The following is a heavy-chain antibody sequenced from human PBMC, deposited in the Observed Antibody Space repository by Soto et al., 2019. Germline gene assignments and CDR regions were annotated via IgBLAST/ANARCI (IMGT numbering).Heavy chain of an antibody. J-gene: IGHJ4*02. Sequence: PGGSLRLSCAASGFTFDDYAMHWVRQAPGKGLEWVSGISWNSGSIGYADSVKGRFTISRDNAKNSLYLQMNSLRAEDTALYYCAKDIYYDSSGYPDYWGQGTLVTVSS. V-gene: IGHV3-9*01. D-gene: IGHD3-22*01. CDR1: GFTFDDYA. CDR3: AKDIYYDSSGYPDY. CDR2: ISWNSGSI.